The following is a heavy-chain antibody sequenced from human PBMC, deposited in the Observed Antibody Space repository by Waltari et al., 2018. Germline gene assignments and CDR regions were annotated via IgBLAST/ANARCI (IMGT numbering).Heavy chain of an antibody. CDR1: GGSISSYY. Sequence: QVQLQESGPGLVKPSETLSLTCTVSGGSISSYYWSWIRQPPGKGLEWIGYIYYSGSTNYNPSLKSRVTISVDTSKNQFSLKLSSVTAADTAVYYCASNSYGRFDYWGQGTLVTVSS. J-gene: IGHJ4*02. CDR3: ASNSYGRFDY. CDR2: IYYSGST. V-gene: IGHV4-59*01. D-gene: IGHD5-18*01.